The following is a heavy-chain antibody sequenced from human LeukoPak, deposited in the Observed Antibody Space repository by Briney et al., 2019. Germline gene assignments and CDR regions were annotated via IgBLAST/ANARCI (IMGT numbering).Heavy chain of an antibody. J-gene: IGHJ4*02. CDR3: AKWTAVVGTATTYFDY. Sequence: GGSLRLSCAASGFTFSSYAMSWVRQAPGKGLEWVSAISGSGGSTYYADSVKGRFTISRDNSKNTLYLQMNSLRAEDTAVYYCAKWTAVVGTATTYFDYWGQGTLVTVSS. CDR1: GFTFSSYA. CDR2: ISGSGGST. D-gene: IGHD2-21*02. V-gene: IGHV3-23*01.